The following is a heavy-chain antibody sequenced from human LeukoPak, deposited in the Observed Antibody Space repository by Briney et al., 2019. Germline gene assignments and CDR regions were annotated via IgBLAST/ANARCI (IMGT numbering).Heavy chain of an antibody. Sequence: GGSLRLSCAASGFTFSSYWMSWVRQAPGKGLEWVANIRQDGSEKYYVDSVKGRFTISRDNAKNSLYLQMNSLRAEDTAVYYCARERENDFWTIDYWGQGTLVTVSS. D-gene: IGHD3-3*01. CDR1: GFTFSSYW. CDR3: ARERENDFWTIDY. J-gene: IGHJ4*02. V-gene: IGHV3-7*01. CDR2: IRQDGSEK.